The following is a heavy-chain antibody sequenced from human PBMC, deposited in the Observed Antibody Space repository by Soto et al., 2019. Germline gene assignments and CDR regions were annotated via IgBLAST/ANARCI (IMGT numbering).Heavy chain of an antibody. D-gene: IGHD2-2*01. CDR3: ARSKYCSSTSCYANRGYYYGMDV. J-gene: IGHJ6*02. CDR1: GLTFSSYW. V-gene: IGHV3-74*01. Sequence: GGSLRLSWAASGLTFSSYWMHWVRQATGKGLVWVSRINSDGSSTSYADSVKGRFTISRDNAKNTLYLQMNSLRAEDTAVYYCARSKYCSSTSCYANRGYYYGMDVWGQGTTVTVSS. CDR2: INSDGSST.